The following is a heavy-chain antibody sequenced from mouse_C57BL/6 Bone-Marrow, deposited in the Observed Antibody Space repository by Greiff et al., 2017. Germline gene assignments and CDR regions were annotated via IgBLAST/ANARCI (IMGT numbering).Heavy chain of an antibody. CDR1: GYTFTSYW. D-gene: IGHD1-1*01. CDR2: IHPNSGST. V-gene: IGHV1-64*01. J-gene: IGHJ1*03. CDR3: ARCPSDYYGSTLHCPYWYFDV. Sequence: QVQLQQPGAELVKPGASVKLSCKASGYTFTSYWMHWVKQRPGQGLEWIGMIHPNSGSTNYNEKFKSKATLTVDKSSSTAYMQLSSLTSEDSAVYYWARCPSDYYGSTLHCPYWYFDVWGTGTTVTVSS.